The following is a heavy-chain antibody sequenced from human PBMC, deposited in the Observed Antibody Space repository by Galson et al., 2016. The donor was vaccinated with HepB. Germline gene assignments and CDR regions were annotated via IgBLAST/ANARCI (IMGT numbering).Heavy chain of an antibody. J-gene: IGHJ4*02. CDR1: GXTFSDYX. D-gene: IGHD4-17*01. Sequence: LRLSCAASGXTFSDYXLHWVRQVPGKGLMWVSRINGDGSGTNFADSVRGRFTISRDNVKNTLHLQMNSLRVEDTAVYYCAKNCSYGDYSFFDYWGQGTLVTVSS. V-gene: IGHV3-74*01. CDR3: AKNCSYGDYSFFDY. CDR2: INGDGSGT.